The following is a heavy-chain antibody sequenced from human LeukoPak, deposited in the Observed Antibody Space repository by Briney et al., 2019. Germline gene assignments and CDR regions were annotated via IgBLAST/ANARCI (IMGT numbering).Heavy chain of an antibody. CDR2: INTNTGNP. V-gene: IGHV7-4-1*02. CDR3: ARFIVGNWNHGQEY. CDR1: GYTFTSYA. Sequence: ASVKVSCKASGYTFTSYAMNWVRQAPGQGLEWMGWINTNTGNPTYAQGFTGRFVFSLDTSVSTAYLQISSLKAEDTAVYYCARFIVGNWNHGQEYWGQGTLVTVSS. J-gene: IGHJ4*02. D-gene: IGHD1-14*01.